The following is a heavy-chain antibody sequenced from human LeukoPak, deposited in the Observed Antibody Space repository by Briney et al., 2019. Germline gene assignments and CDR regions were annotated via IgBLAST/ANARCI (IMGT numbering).Heavy chain of an antibody. D-gene: IGHD3-16*01. Sequence: PGGSLRLSCAASGFTFSSYSMNWVRQAPGKGLEWVSAISGSGGSTYYADSVKGRFTISRDNSKNTLYLQMNSLRAEDTAVYYCAREGGAALDYWGQGTLVTVSS. CDR3: AREGGAALDY. V-gene: IGHV3-23*01. CDR2: ISGSGGST. J-gene: IGHJ4*02. CDR1: GFTFSSYS.